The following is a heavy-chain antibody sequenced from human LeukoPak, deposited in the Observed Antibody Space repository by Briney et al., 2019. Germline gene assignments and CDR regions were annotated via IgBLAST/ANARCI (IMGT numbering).Heavy chain of an antibody. CDR2: GHHSESS. CDR3: ARESAGSLHDSTAAFHY. Sequence: SETLSLTCSVSGDSVTSTYWSWIRQPPGKGLEWIAYGHHSESSNYNPSFRSRVIIPVDTSRNQFSLRLSSVTAADTAIYCCARESAGSLHDSTAAFHYWGQGILVIVSS. J-gene: IGHJ4*02. D-gene: IGHD2-8*02. V-gene: IGHV4-59*02. CDR1: GDSVTSTY.